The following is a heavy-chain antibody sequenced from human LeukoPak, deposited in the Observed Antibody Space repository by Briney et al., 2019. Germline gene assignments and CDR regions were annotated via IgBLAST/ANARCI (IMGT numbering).Heavy chain of an antibody. CDR2: ISYGGDNK. J-gene: IGHJ4*02. CDR1: GFTFSSYA. Sequence: GGSLRLSCAASGFTFSSYAMHWVCRAPGKGLEWVAVISYGGDNKYYADSVKGRFTISRDNSKNTLYLQMNSLRAEDTAVYYCARDFEAHDLRPIGYWGQGTLVTVSS. CDR3: ARDFEAHDLRPIGY. V-gene: IGHV3-30*01. D-gene: IGHD3-3*01.